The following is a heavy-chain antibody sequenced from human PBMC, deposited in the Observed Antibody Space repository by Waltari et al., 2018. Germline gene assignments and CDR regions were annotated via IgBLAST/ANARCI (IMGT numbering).Heavy chain of an antibody. D-gene: IGHD3-10*01. CDR3: APLPGGSGQTFDY. J-gene: IGHJ4*02. V-gene: IGHV1-69-2*01. CDR2: IDPEEGET. CDR1: GYTFIAYV. Sequence: EVQLVQSGAEVKTPGATVKISCKASGYTFIAYVMHWVQQAPGKGLEWVGRIDPEEGETVYAEKFQGRVTITADTSTDTSYLELSSLRSDDTAVYYCAPLPGGSGQTFDYWGQGTLLTVSS.